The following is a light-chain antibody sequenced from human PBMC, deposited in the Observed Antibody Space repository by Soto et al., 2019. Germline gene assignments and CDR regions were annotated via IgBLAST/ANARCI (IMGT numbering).Light chain of an antibody. CDR3: QQGAGWPLT. J-gene: IGKJ3*01. CDR1: QSVSSN. CDR2: GAS. Sequence: EIVMTQSPATLSVSPGERATLSCRASQSVSSNLDWYQQKPGQAPRLLIYGASTRATGIPARFSGSGSGTEFTLTISSLQSEDFAVYYCQQGAGWPLTFGPGTKVDIK. V-gene: IGKV3-15*01.